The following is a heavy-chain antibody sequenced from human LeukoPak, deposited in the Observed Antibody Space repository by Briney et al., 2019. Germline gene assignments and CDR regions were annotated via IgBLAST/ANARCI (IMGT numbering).Heavy chain of an antibody. CDR1: GGSFSGYY. V-gene: IGHV4-34*01. CDR2: INHSGST. J-gene: IGHJ4*02. Sequence: SETLSLTCAVYGGSFSGYYWSWIRQPPGKGLEWIGEINHSGSTNYNPSLKSRVTISVDTSKSQFSLYLSSVTAADTAVYYCARHVSTGTYPLDYWGQGTLVTVSS. CDR3: ARHVSTGTYPLDY. D-gene: IGHD1-26*01.